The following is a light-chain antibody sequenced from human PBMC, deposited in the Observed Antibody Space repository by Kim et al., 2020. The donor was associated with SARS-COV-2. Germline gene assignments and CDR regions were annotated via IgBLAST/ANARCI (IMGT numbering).Light chain of an antibody. V-gene: IGKV1-17*03. J-gene: IGKJ4*01. CDR1: QVISNH. Sequence: ASVGDRVTITCRASQVISNHLAWFQLKPGKVPKRLIYAASSLQSGVPSRFSGSGSGTEFTLTISSLQAEDSATYCCLQHDSYPLTFGGGTKVEIK. CDR3: LQHDSYPLT. CDR2: AAS.